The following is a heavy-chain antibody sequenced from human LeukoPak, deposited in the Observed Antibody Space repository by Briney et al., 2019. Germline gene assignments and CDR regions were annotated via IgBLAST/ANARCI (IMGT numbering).Heavy chain of an antibody. CDR3: ARDPDGPGYYYGMDV. CDR2: IYYSGST. Sequence: SETLSLTCAVYGGSFSGYYWSWIRQPPGKGLEWIGYIYYSGSTNYNPSLKSRVTISVDTSKNQFSLKLSSVTAADTAVYYCARDPDGPGYYYGMDVWGQGTTVTVSS. J-gene: IGHJ6*02. V-gene: IGHV4-59*01. CDR1: GGSFSGYY. D-gene: IGHD5-24*01.